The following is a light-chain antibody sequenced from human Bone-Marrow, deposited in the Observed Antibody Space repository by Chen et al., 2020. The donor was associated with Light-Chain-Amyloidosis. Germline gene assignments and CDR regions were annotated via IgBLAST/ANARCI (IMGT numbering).Light chain of an antibody. CDR3: SSDTSSSAPVV. V-gene: IGLV2-14*03. CDR1: SSDVGGYDY. CDR2: DVR. J-gene: IGLJ2*01. Sequence: QSALTQPASVSASPGQSITIYCTGSSSDVGGYDYVSWYQQHPGKAPKLLIYDVRIRPSVVSNRSSGSKSGTTASMAISGLLDEDEAAYYCSSDTSSSAPVVFGGGTKLTVL.